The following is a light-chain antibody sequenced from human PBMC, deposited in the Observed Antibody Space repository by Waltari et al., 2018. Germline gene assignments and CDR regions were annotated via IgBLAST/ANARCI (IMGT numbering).Light chain of an antibody. Sequence: EIXLTQSPXTLSLSPGERATLSCRASXSVRSYLAWYQQKPGQAPRLLIYDASNRAXGIXARFSGSGSGTXFTLXISSLEPEDFAXYYXQXRSNWPRYTXXXGXXLXIK. V-gene: IGKV3-11*01. CDR1: XSVRSY. J-gene: IGKJ2*01. CDR2: DAS. CDR3: QXRSNWPRYT.